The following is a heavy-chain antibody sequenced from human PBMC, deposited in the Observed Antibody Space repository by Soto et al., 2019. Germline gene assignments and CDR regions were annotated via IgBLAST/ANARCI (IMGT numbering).Heavy chain of an antibody. CDR2: LTRSGTT. D-gene: IGHD3-3*01. CDR1: GFTFSGYA. J-gene: IGHJ4*02. Sequence: PGGSLRLSCAASGFTFSGYAMGWVRQAQGKGLEWVSTLTRSGTTPYAESVRGRFTISRDNSKNTLYLQMDDLRAEDTAVYYCVLVFAPGGPNFDNWGLGNLLTVSS. CDR3: VLVFAPGGPNFDN. V-gene: IGHV3-23*01.